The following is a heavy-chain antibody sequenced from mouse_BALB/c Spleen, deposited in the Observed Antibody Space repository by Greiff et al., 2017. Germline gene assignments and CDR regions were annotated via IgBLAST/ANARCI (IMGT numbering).Heavy chain of an antibody. Sequence: EVHLVESGGGLVQPGGSRKLSCAASGFTFSSFGMHWVRQAPEKGLEWVAYISSGSSTIYYADTVKGRFTISRDNPKNTLFLQMTSLRSEDTAMYYCARGMTARATAYWGQGTLVTVSA. V-gene: IGHV5-17*02. CDR2: ISSGSSTI. D-gene: IGHD3-2*01. CDR1: GFTFSSFG. J-gene: IGHJ3*01. CDR3: ARGMTARATAY.